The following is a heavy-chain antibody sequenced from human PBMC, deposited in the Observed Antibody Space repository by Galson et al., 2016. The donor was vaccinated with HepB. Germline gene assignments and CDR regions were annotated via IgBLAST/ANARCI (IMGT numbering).Heavy chain of an antibody. CDR3: AKSKAQFSEWVSHAMDV. CDR1: GFTFRSHG. CDR2: ISFDGDDK. Sequence: SLRLSCAASGFTFRSHGTHWVRQAPGKGLEWVAVISFDGDDKYYAEAVKGRFTISRDNAKNTLFLQMDSLRPDDTAVYYCAKSKAQFSEWVSHAMDVWGQGTAVTVSS. V-gene: IGHV3-30*18. D-gene: IGHD3-3*01. J-gene: IGHJ6*02.